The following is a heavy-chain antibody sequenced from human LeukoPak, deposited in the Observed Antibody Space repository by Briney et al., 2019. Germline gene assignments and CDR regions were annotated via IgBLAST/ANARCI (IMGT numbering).Heavy chain of an antibody. CDR1: GGSISSYY. J-gene: IGHJ5*02. Sequence: SETLSLTCTVSGGSISSYYWSWIRQPAGKGLEWIGRIYTSGSTNYNPSLKSRVTMSVDTSKNQFSLKLSSVTAADTAVYYCARDPQYCSSTSCPSSWFDPWGQGTLVTVSS. CDR3: ARDPQYCSSTSCPSSWFDP. D-gene: IGHD2-2*01. V-gene: IGHV4-4*07. CDR2: IYTSGST.